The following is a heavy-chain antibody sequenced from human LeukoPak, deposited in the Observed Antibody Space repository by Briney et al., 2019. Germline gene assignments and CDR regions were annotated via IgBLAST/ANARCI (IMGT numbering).Heavy chain of an antibody. CDR1: GGSISSGGYS. D-gene: IGHD3-10*01. Sequence: PSETLSLTCAVSGGSISSGGYSWSWIRQPPEKGLEWIGYIYHSGSTYYNPSLKSRVTISVDRSKNQFSLKLSSVTAADTAVYYCARRGGYYGSGTPYYFDYWGQGTLVTVSS. J-gene: IGHJ4*02. CDR3: ARRGGYYGSGTPYYFDY. V-gene: IGHV4-30-2*01. CDR2: IYHSGST.